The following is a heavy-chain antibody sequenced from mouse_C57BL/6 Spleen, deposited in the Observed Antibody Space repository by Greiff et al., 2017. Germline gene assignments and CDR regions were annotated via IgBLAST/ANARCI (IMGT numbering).Heavy chain of an antibody. Sequence: VQLQQSGAELVRPGASVKLSCTASGFNIKDDYMHWVKHRPEQGLEWIGWIDPENGDTEYASKFQGKATITADTSSNTAYLQLSSLTSEDTAVYYCTTLYYDYVDYWGQGTTLTVSS. CDR3: TTLYYDYVDY. V-gene: IGHV14-4*01. J-gene: IGHJ2*01. CDR1: GFNIKDDY. D-gene: IGHD2-4*01. CDR2: IDPENGDT.